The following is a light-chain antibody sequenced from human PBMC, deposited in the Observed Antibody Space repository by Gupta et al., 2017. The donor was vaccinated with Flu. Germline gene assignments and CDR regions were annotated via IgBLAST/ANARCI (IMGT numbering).Light chain of an antibody. CDR3: MQGTHWPGT. CDR2: KVS. V-gene: IGKV2-30*01. J-gene: IGKJ2*01. Sequence: SQGLVYIDGNTFLDWFHQRPGQSPRRLIYKVSNRDSGVPDRFSGSGSGTDFTLKISRVEAEDVGGYYCMQGTHWPGTFGQGTKLEIK. CDR1: QGLVYIDGNTF.